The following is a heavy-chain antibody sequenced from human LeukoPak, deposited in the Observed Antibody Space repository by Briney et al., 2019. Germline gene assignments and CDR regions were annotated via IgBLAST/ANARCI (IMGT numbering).Heavy chain of an antibody. D-gene: IGHD3-22*01. Sequence: GGSLRLSCAASGFTFSTYAMTWVRQAPGKGLEWVSLISGTGGSTYYADSVKGRFTISRDNSKNTLYLQMNSLRAEDTAVYYCAKVALVVVIHTDAFDIWGQGTMVTVSS. J-gene: IGHJ3*02. CDR3: AKVALVVVIHTDAFDI. CDR1: GFTFSTYA. V-gene: IGHV3-23*01. CDR2: ISGTGGST.